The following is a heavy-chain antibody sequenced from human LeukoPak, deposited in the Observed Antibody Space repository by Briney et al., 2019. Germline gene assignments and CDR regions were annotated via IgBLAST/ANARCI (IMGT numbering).Heavy chain of an antibody. CDR2: TRNRANSYTT. CDR3: ARVTGAFDI. CDR1: GFTFSGHY. Sequence: PGGSLRLSCAASGFTFSGHYMDWVRQAPGKGLEWVGRTRNRANSYTTEYAASVKGRFTISRDDSKNSLYLQMNSLKTEDTAVYYCARVTGAFDIWGQGTMVTVSS. J-gene: IGHJ3*02. V-gene: IGHV3-72*01.